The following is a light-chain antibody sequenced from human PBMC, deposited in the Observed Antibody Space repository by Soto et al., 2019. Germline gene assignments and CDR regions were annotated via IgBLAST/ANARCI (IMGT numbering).Light chain of an antibody. CDR3: SLYTSENTYV. CDR2: RNT. CDR1: TSNIGKTF. Sequence: QSVLTQPPSASGTPGQTVNISCSGSTSNIGKTFVYWYQHFPGAAPKLLIYRNTLRPSGVPDRFSAYKSGTSTSLAISGLRSEDEADYYCSLYTSENTYVFGT. V-gene: IGLV1-47*01. J-gene: IGLJ1*01.